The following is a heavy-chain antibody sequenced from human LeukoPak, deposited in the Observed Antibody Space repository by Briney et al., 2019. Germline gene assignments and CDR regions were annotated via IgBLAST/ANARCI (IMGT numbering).Heavy chain of an antibody. J-gene: IGHJ6*03. V-gene: IGHV3-15*01. D-gene: IGHD5-18*01. CDR3: TTNTYSRYGYNYYYYMDV. CDR2: IKSKTDGGTT. CDR1: GFTFSNAW. Sequence: GGSLRLSCAASGFTFSNAWMSWVRQAPGKGLEWVGRIKSKTDGGTTDYAAPVKGRLSISRDVSKNTLYLQMNSLKTEDTAVYYCTTNTYSRYGYNYYYYMDVWGKGTTVTVSS.